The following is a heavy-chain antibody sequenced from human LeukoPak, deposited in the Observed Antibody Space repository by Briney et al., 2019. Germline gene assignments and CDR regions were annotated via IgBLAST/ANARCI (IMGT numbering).Heavy chain of an antibody. J-gene: IGHJ4*02. Sequence: GGSLRLSCAASGFTFSSYWVHWVRQAPGKGLEWVSRIKTDGSITNYADSVKGRFTISRDNAKNTLYLQMNSLRDEDTAVYYCARAGTYKFKYWGQGTLVTVSS. CDR2: IKTDGSIT. CDR3: ARAGTYKFKY. D-gene: IGHD3-10*01. CDR1: GFTFSSYW. V-gene: IGHV3-74*01.